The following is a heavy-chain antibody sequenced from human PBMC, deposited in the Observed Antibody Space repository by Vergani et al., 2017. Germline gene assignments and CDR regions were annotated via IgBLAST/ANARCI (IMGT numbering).Heavy chain of an antibody. Sequence: QLQLQESGPRLVKPSETLSLTCSLSGVSIRNNNYYWGWIRQPPGTGLEWIGSIYDSRNNNYSPSLKSRVSISVDTSKNQFSLNLTSVTAADTAVYYCAGHLRQLARNDVFDIWGHGTLVTVSS. D-gene: IGHD6-6*01. V-gene: IGHV4-39*01. J-gene: IGHJ3*02. CDR3: AGHLRQLARNDVFDI. CDR2: IYDSRNN. CDR1: GVSIRNNNYY.